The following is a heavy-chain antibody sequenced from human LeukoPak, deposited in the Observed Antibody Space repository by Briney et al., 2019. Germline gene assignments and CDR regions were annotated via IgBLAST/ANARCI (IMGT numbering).Heavy chain of an antibody. CDR3: ARGRSWSGYSHYYYYYMDV. CDR1: GYTFTSYD. J-gene: IGHJ6*03. Sequence: GASVKVSCKASGYTFTSYDINWGGQASGQGLEWMGWMNPNSGNTGYAQKFQGRVTMTRNTSISTAYMELSSLRSEDTAVYYCARGRSWSGYSHYYYYYMDVWGKGTTVTVSS. V-gene: IGHV1-8*01. CDR2: MNPNSGNT. D-gene: IGHD3-3*01.